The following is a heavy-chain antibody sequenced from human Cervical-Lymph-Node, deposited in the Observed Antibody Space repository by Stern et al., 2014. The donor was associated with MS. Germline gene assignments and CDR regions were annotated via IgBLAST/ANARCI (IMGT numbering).Heavy chain of an antibody. D-gene: IGHD5-24*01. Sequence: VQLVESGAEVKKPGASVKVSCKASGYTFTGYYIHWVRQAPGQGLEWMGWIIPNNGDTNYAQNFQGRVTMTRDTSISTAYMELSRLRSDDTAVYYCAKDGSNYWGQGTLVTVSS. J-gene: IGHJ4*02. CDR1: GYTFTGYY. CDR2: IIPNNGDT. V-gene: IGHV1-2*02. CDR3: AKDGSNY.